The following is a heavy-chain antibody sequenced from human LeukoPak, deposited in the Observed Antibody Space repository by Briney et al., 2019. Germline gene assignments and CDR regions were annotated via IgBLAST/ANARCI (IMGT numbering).Heavy chain of an antibody. CDR3: ARRDDYSAYDC. V-gene: IGHV3-64D*06. J-gene: IGHJ4*02. CDR2: ITGNGGST. CDR1: VFTFSTYI. Sequence: GGSLRLSCSASVFTFSTYIMHWVRQTPGKGRETVSAITGNGGSTFYADSVKGRFTISRDNSKNTLYLQMSSLRAEDTAMYYCARRDDYSAYDCWGQGTLVTVSS. D-gene: IGHD5-24*01.